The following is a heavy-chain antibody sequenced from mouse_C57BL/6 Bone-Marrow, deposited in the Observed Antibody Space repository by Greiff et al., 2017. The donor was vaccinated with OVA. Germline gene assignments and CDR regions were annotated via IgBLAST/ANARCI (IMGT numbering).Heavy chain of an antibody. D-gene: IGHD1-1*01. CDR2: INPNNGGT. Sequence: VQLQQSGPELVKPGASVKISCKASGYTFTDYYMNWVKQSPGKSLEWIGDINPNNGGTSYNQKFKGKATLTVDKSSSTAYMELRSLTSEDSAVYYCARDYGSLYFDYWGQGTTLTVSS. J-gene: IGHJ2*01. V-gene: IGHV1-26*01. CDR3: ARDYGSLYFDY. CDR1: GYTFTDYY.